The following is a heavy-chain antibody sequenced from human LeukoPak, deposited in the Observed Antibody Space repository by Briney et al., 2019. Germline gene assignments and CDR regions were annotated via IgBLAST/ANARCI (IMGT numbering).Heavy chain of an antibody. CDR3: AGTFLWGLYGGGNYFDY. J-gene: IGHJ4*02. CDR1: GGSISSGGYS. Sequence: SETLSLTCAVSGGSISSGGYSWSWIRQPPGKGLEWIGYIYHSGSTYYNPSLKSRVTISVDRSKNQFSLKLSSVTAADTAVYYCAGTFLWGLYGGGNYFDYWGQGTLVTVSS. V-gene: IGHV4-30-2*01. D-gene: IGHD4-23*01. CDR2: IYHSGST.